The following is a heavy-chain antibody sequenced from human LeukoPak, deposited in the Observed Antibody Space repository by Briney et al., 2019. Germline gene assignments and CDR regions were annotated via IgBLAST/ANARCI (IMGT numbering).Heavy chain of an antibody. V-gene: IGHV1-69*05. CDR2: IIPIFGTA. CDR1: GGTFSSYA. D-gene: IGHD3-3*01. J-gene: IGHJ3*02. CDR3: AKPTNSDFWSGYADAFDI. Sequence: SVRVSCKASGGTFSSYAISWVRQAPGQGLEWMGRIIPIFGTANYAQKFQGRVTITTDESTSTAYMELSSLRSEDTAVYYCAKPTNSDFWSGYADAFDIWGQGTMVTVSS.